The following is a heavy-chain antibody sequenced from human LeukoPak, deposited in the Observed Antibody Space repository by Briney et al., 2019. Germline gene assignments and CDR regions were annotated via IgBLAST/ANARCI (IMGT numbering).Heavy chain of an antibody. V-gene: IGHV1-69*01. Sequence: SVKVSCKASGGTFSSYAISWVRPAPGQGLEWMGGIIPIFGTANYAQKFQGRVTITADESTSTAYMELSSLRSEDTAVYYRRIVVVAATIDYWGQGTLVTVSS. CDR1: GGTFSSYA. CDR2: IIPIFGTA. D-gene: IGHD2-15*01. CDR3: RIVVVAATIDY. J-gene: IGHJ4*02.